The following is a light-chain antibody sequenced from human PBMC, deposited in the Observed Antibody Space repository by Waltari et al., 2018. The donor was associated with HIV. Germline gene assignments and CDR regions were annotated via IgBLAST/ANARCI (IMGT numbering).Light chain of an antibody. Sequence: EIVMTQSPATLSVSPGESVTLSCRASQNVITNLAWYQQKPGQAPSLLIYGASTRASGIPARFTGGGSGSDFTLTINSLQSEDCGLYYCQQYNGWPRTFGQGTKV. CDR3: QQYNGWPRT. CDR1: QNVITN. CDR2: GAS. J-gene: IGKJ1*01. V-gene: IGKV3-15*01.